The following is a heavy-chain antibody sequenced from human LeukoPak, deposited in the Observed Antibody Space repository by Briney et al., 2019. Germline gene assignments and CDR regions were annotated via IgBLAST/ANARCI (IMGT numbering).Heavy chain of an antibody. D-gene: IGHD3-22*01. CDR2: IYPGDSDT. Sequence: GESLKISCKGSGYTFTNYWIGWVRQMPGKGLEWMGIIYPGDSDTTYSPSFQGQVTISADKSIGTAYLQWSSLKASDTAMYYCARRGYDSSGYREAFXXWXXXTXVTV. V-gene: IGHV5-51*01. CDR1: GYTFTNYW. CDR3: ARRGYDSSGYREAFXX. J-gene: IGHJ3*02.